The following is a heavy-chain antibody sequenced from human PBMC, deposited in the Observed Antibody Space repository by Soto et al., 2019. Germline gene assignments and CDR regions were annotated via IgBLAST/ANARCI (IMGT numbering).Heavy chain of an antibody. V-gene: IGHV5-51*01. J-gene: IGHJ5*02. CDR1: GYSFTSYC. CDR3: ARRASPYNWFDP. CDR2: IYPGDSDT. Sequence: PGESLKMSCDGSGYSFTSYCIGWVLQMPGKGLEWMGIIYPGDSDTRYSPSFQGQVTISADKSISTAYLQWSSLKASDTAMYYCARRASPYNWFDPWGQGTLVTVSS.